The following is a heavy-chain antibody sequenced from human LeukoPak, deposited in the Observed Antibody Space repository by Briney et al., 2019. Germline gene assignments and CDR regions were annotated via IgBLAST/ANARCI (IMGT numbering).Heavy chain of an antibody. CDR1: GGSISSSSYN. D-gene: IGHD4-17*01. J-gene: IGHJ4*02. Sequence: PSETLSLTCTVSGGSISSSSYNWGWIRQPPGKGLEWIGSIYYSGSTYYNPSLKSRVTISVDTSKNQFSLKLSSVTAADTAVYYCARRGMTTVTPFFDWGQGTLVTVSS. CDR2: IYYSGST. V-gene: IGHV4-39*01. CDR3: ARRGMTTVTPFFD.